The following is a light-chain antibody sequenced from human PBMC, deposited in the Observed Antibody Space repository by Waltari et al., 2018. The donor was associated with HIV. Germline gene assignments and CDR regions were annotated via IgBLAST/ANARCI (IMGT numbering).Light chain of an antibody. J-gene: IGLJ2*01. CDR2: DVN. Sequence: QSALTQPRSVSGSLGQSVTVSCTGANGDIGTYTFVSWYQQRPGRAPTLFLYDVNKRASGVPDRFSGSKSGNMASLTISGLQPGDEATYFFCSYAGSHSVVFGAGTDLTVL. CDR1: NGDIGTYTF. V-gene: IGLV2-11*01. CDR3: CSYAGSHSVV.